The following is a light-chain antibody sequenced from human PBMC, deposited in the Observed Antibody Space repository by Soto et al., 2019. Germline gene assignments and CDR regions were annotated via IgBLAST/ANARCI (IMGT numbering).Light chain of an antibody. Sequence: EIVLTQSPATLSLSPGERATLSCRASQSVSSYLAWYQQKPGQAPRLLIYDASNRATGIPARFSGSGSGTDFTLTISSLEPEDFAVYYCQQRSNWRWTFGQGTKVDIK. CDR3: QQRSNWRWT. V-gene: IGKV3-11*01. J-gene: IGKJ1*01. CDR2: DAS. CDR1: QSVSSY.